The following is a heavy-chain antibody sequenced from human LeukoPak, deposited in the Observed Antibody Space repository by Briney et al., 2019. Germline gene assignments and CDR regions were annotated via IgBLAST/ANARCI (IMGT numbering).Heavy chain of an antibody. V-gene: IGHV4-61*01. CDR2: RYYSGST. Sequence: PSETLSLTCTVSGGSVSSCCYYWSWIRQPPGKGLEWIGYRYYSGSTNYNPSLKSRVTISVDTSKNQFSLKLSSVTAADTAVYYCARFRAAAGFDYWGQGTLVTVSS. CDR1: GGSVSSCCYY. CDR3: ARFRAAAGFDY. J-gene: IGHJ4*02. D-gene: IGHD6-13*01.